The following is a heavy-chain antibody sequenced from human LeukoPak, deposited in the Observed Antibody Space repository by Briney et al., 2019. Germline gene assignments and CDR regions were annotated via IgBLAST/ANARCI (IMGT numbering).Heavy chain of an antibody. CDR3: ARGKGLDYYDSSGDDAFDI. V-gene: IGHV4-34*01. Sequence: TXSXTXXVXGGSFXXYYWSWIRQPPGKGLEWIGEINHSGSTNYNPSLKSRVTISVDTSKNQFSLKLSSVTAADTAVYYCARGKGLDYYDSSGDDAFDIWGQGTMVTVSS. CDR1: GGSFXXYY. D-gene: IGHD3-22*01. J-gene: IGHJ3*02. CDR2: INHSGST.